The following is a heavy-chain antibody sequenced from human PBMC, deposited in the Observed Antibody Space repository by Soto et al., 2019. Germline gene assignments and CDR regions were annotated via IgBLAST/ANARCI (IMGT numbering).Heavy chain of an antibody. D-gene: IGHD3-3*01. Sequence: SETLSLTCGVSGYFISSGYYWGWIRQSPGKGLEWIGSISHSRDTYYNPSLGSRVTISVDTSKNQFSLSLTSVTAADTAVYYYARCYEIDNYDYWGQGTLVTVSS. J-gene: IGHJ4*02. CDR3: ARCYEIDNYDY. CDR1: GYFISSGYY. CDR2: ISHSRDT. V-gene: IGHV4-38-2*01.